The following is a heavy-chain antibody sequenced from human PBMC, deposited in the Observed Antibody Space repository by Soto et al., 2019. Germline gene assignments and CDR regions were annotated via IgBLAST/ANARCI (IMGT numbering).Heavy chain of an antibody. Sequence: QVQLVQPGAEPTKPGSSVKASCKASGGTFSTYAYSWVRQAPVPGIERMGGLIPILGTTNYAQKFQARVTITADESTSTAYLELSSVRSEDTAMYYCATIPKPNVNATKLPDVFHNWDQGTLVIGSS. D-gene: IGHD1-26*01. V-gene: IGHV1-69*01. CDR1: GGTFSTYA. CDR2: LIPILGTT. CDR3: ATIPKPNVNATKLPDVFHN. J-gene: IGHJ4*02.